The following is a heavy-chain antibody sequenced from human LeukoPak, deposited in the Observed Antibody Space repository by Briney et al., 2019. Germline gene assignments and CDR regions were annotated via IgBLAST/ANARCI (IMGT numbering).Heavy chain of an antibody. CDR1: GFTFSSYA. CDR2: ISGSGGST. V-gene: IGHV3-23*01. J-gene: IGHJ3*02. D-gene: IGHD1-1*01. CDR3: AKDGEGWNGVGAFDI. Sequence: PGGSLRLSCAASGFTFSSYAMSWVRQAPGKGLERVSAISGSGGSTYYADSVKGRFTISRDNSKNTLYLQMNSLRAEDTAVYYCAKDGEGWNGVGAFDIWGQGTMVTVSS.